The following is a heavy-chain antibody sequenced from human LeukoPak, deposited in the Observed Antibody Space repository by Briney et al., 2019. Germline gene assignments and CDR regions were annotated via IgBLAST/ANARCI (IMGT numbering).Heavy chain of an antibody. CDR2: ISSGGST. V-gene: IGHV3-66*01. CDR1: GITVSANY. J-gene: IGHJ4*02. CDR3: ARGWSSSSYFGY. D-gene: IGHD6-6*01. Sequence: GGSLRLSCAASGITVSANYWNWVRQAPGKGLEWVSVISSGGSTSYADSVKGRFTISRDNSKNTLYLQMNSLRAEDTAVYYCARGWSSSSYFGYWGQGTLVTASS.